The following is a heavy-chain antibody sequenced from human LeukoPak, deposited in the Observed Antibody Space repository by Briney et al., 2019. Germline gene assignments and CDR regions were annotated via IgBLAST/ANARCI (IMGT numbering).Heavy chain of an antibody. CDR3: ARDGLSRYSSSWYEDY. V-gene: IGHV4-39*06. J-gene: IGHJ4*02. CDR2: IYYSGST. Sequence: SETLSLTCTVSGGSISSSSYYWGWIRQPPGKGLEWIGSIYYSGSTYYNPSLKSRVTISVDTSKNQFPLKLSSVTAADTAVYYCARDGLSRYSSSWYEDYWGQGTLVTVSS. D-gene: IGHD6-13*01. CDR1: GGSISSSSYY.